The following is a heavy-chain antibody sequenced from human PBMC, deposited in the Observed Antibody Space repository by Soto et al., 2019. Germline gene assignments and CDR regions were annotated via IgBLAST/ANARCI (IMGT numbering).Heavy chain of an antibody. CDR2: ISAYNGNT. Sequence: ASVKVSCKASGYTFTSYGISWVRQAPGQGLEWMGWISAYNGNTNYAQKLQGRVTMTTDTSTSTAYMELRSLRSDDTDVYYCAREGYSSSWYPHNWFDPWGQGTLVTVSS. D-gene: IGHD6-13*01. J-gene: IGHJ5*02. V-gene: IGHV1-18*01. CDR3: AREGYSSSWYPHNWFDP. CDR1: GYTFTSYG.